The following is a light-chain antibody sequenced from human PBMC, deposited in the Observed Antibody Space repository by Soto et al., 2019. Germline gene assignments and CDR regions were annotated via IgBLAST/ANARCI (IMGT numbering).Light chain of an antibody. J-gene: IGLJ3*02. CDR2: DNN. CDR3: QSYDTSLSGMV. V-gene: IGLV1-40*01. CDR1: SSNIGGGYD. Sequence: QSVLTQPPSVSGAPGQRVTISCTGSSSNIGGGYDVHWYQQPPGTAPKLLIYDNNNRPSGVPDRISGSKPGTSASLAITGLQAEDEADYYCQSYDTSLSGMVFGGGTQLTVL.